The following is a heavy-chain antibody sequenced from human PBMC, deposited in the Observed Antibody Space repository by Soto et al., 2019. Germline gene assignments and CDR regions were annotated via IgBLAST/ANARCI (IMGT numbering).Heavy chain of an antibody. CDR3: TTDRGYSYNILGDYGMDV. CDR2: IKSKTDGGTT. D-gene: IGHD5-18*01. V-gene: IGHV3-15*01. CDR1: GFTFSNAW. Sequence: PGGSLRLSCAASGFTFSNAWMSWVRQAPGKWLEWVGRIKSKTDGGTTDYAAPVKGRFTISRDDSKNTLYLQMNSLKTEDTAVYYCTTDRGYSYNILGDYGMDVWGQGTTVTVSS. J-gene: IGHJ6*02.